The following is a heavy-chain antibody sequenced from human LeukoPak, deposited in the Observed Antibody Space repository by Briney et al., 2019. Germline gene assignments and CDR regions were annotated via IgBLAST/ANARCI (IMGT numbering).Heavy chain of an antibody. CDR1: GYSLTTYW. V-gene: IGHV5-51*01. CDR3: ATTTVTTGSPFDY. J-gene: IGHJ4*02. Sequence: GGSLKISCKSSGYSLTTYWLGWVRQVPRKGLGWVGIIYSSDSDTIQSPSFQGQVTISADKSISTAYLQWSSLKASDTAMYYCATTTVTTGSPFDYWGQGTLVTVSS. D-gene: IGHD4-11*01. CDR2: IYSSDSDT.